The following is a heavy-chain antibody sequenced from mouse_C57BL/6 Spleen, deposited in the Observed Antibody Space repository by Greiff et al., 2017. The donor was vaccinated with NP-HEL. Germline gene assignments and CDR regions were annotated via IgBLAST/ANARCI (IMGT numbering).Heavy chain of an antibody. CDR1: GYAFSSSW. J-gene: IGHJ1*03. CDR3: ARWWVYYGSSYGYFDV. D-gene: IGHD1-1*01. Sequence: QVQLQQSGPELVKPGASVKISCKASGYAFSSSWMNWVKQRPGKGLEWIGRIYPGDGDTNYNGKFKGKATLTADKSSSTAYMQLSSLTSEDSAVYCCARWWVYYGSSYGYFDVWGTGTTVTVSS. CDR2: IYPGDGDT. V-gene: IGHV1-82*01.